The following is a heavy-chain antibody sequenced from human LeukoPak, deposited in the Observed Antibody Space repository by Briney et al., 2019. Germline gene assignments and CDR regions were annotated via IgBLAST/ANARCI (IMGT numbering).Heavy chain of an antibody. CDR3: ARSKWVVGATYFDY. Sequence: SETLSLTCAVYGGSFSGYYWSWIRPPPGKGLEWIGEINHSGSTNYNPSLKSRVTISVDTSKNQFSLELSSVTAADTAVYYCARSKWVVGATYFDYWGQGTLVTVSS. D-gene: IGHD1-26*01. CDR2: INHSGST. J-gene: IGHJ4*02. V-gene: IGHV4-34*01. CDR1: GGSFSGYY.